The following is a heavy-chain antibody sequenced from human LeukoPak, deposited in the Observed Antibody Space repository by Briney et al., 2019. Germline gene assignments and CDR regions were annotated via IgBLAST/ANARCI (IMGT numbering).Heavy chain of an antibody. J-gene: IGHJ4*02. Sequence: PSETLSLTCAVYGDSFSGYYRSWIRQPPGKGLEWIGEINHSGNTNYNPSLKSRVTISLVTSKNQFSLNLNSVTAANTAVYYCARGGRVGDYAPFDYWGQGTLVTVSS. D-gene: IGHD3-16*01. CDR1: GDSFSGYY. CDR3: ARGGRVGDYAPFDY. V-gene: IGHV4-34*01. CDR2: INHSGNT.